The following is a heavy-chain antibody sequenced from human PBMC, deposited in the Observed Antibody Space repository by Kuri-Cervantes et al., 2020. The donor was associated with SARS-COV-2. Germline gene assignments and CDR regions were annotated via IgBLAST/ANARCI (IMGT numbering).Heavy chain of an antibody. CDR1: GFIFSDYA. CDR2: IWYDGKNE. D-gene: IGHD3-16*01. V-gene: IGHV3-33*08. J-gene: IGHJ6*03. Sequence: GSLRLSCEASGFIFSDYAIDWVRQAPGKGLEWVAVIWYDGKNEYYAGSVKGRFTISRDNSRNTVLLQMNILRAEDTAIYYCARGAANYYMDVWGTGTTVTVSS. CDR3: ARGAANYYMDV.